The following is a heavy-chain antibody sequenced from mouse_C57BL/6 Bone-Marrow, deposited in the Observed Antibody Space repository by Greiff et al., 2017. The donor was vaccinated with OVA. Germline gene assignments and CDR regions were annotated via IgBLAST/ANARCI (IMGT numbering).Heavy chain of an antibody. CDR2: IWSGGST. J-gene: IGHJ4*01. D-gene: IGHD1-1*01. CDR3: ARKDDYYGSSSLYAMDY. V-gene: IGHV2-2*01. CDR1: GFSLTSYG. Sequence: VQLVESGPGLVQPSQSLSITCTVSGFSLTSYGVHWVRQSPGKGLEWLGVIWSGGSTDYNAAFISRLSISKDNSKSQVFFKMNSLQADDTAIYYCARKDDYYGSSSLYAMDYWGQGTSVTVSS.